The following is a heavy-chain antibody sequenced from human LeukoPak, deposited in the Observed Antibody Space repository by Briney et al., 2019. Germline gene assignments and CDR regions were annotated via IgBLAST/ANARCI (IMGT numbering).Heavy chain of an antibody. V-gene: IGHV1-46*01. CDR3: ARGGVGATTYAWFDP. Sequence: ASVKVSCKASGYTFTGYYIHWVRQAPGQGLECMGIINPSGGSTSYAQKFQGRVTMTRDMSTSTVYMELSSLRSEDTAVYYCARGGVGATTYAWFDPWGQGTLVTVSS. CDR1: GYTFTGYY. CDR2: INPSGGST. D-gene: IGHD1-26*01. J-gene: IGHJ5*02.